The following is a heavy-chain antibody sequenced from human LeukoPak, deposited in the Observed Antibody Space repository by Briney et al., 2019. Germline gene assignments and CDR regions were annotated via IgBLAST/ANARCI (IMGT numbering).Heavy chain of an antibody. V-gene: IGHV3-23*01. CDR3: AKDGIGGIYYDSSGYFDY. D-gene: IGHD3-22*01. Sequence: GGSLRLSCAASGFTFSNYAMSWVRQAPGKGLEWVSAISGSGGSTYYADPLKGRFTISRDNSKNTLYLQVNSLRAEDTALYYCAKDGIGGIYYDSSGYFDYWGQGTLVTVSS. CDR2: ISGSGGST. J-gene: IGHJ4*02. CDR1: GFTFSNYA.